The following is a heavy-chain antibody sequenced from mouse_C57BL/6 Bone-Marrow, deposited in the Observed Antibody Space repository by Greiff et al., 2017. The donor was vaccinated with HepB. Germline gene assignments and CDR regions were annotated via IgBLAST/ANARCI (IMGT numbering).Heavy chain of an antibody. Sequence: DVKLVESGGGLVQPGGSMILSCVASGFTFSNYWMNWVRQSPEKGLEWVAQIRLKSDNYATLYAESVKGRFTISRDDSKTSVYLQMNNLRAEDTGIYYCTVPSWFAYWGQGTLVTVSA. CDR2: IRLKSDNYAT. V-gene: IGHV6-3*01. CDR3: TVPSWFAY. J-gene: IGHJ3*01. CDR1: GFTFSNYW.